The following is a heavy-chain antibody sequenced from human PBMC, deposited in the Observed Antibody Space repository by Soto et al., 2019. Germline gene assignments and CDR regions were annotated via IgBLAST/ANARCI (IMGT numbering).Heavy chain of an antibody. CDR3: AREISTSCYSFQSCYYYGMDV. CDR2: INHSGST. J-gene: IGHJ6*02. D-gene: IGHD2-2*02. CDR1: GGSFSGYY. V-gene: IGHV4-34*01. Sequence: SETLSLTCAVYGGSFSGYYWSWIRQPPGKGLEWIGEINHSGSTNYNPSLKSRVTISVDTSKNQFSLKLSSVTAADTAVYYCAREISTSCYSFQSCYYYGMDVWGQGTTVTVSS.